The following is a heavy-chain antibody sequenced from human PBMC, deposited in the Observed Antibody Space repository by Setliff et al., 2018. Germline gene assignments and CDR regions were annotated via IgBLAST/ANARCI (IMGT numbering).Heavy chain of an antibody. J-gene: IGHJ5*01. Sequence: GESLKISCETSGYSFTSYWIAWVRQKPGKGLEWMGVIYPDDSDTRYSPSFQGQVTISADRSIDTAYLQWSSLKSSDTAMYYCAKRRLDRYGYFDSWGQGTLVTVSS. D-gene: IGHD5-18*01. V-gene: IGHV5-51*01. CDR3: AKRRLDRYGYFDS. CDR1: GYSFTSYW. CDR2: IYPDDSDT.